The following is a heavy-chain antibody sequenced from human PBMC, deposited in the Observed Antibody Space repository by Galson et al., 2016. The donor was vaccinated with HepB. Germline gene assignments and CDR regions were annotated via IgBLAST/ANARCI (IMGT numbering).Heavy chain of an antibody. V-gene: IGHV3-48*02. Sequence: SLRLSCAASGFTFSSCALNWVRQAPGKGLEWVSYIGSRSSPIHYADSVKGRFTISRDNAKNSLYLQMNSLRDEDTAVYYCARVDEGYYYLIDYWGQGTLVTVSS. D-gene: IGHD3-22*01. CDR1: GFTFSSCA. CDR3: ARVDEGYYYLIDY. CDR2: IGSRSSPI. J-gene: IGHJ4*02.